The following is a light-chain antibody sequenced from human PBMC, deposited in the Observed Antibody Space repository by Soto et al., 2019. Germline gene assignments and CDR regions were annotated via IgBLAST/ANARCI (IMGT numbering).Light chain of an antibody. CDR1: QALGNN. CDR2: GAS. V-gene: IGKV3-15*01. CDR3: QQYTNWPYT. Sequence: EIVMMQSPATLSVSPRDRATLSCRASQALGNNLAWYQHKPGQAPRLLIYGASTRATGVPVRFSGSGSETEFTLSISSLQSGDLAVYYCQQYTNWPYTFGQGTKLEIE. J-gene: IGKJ2*01.